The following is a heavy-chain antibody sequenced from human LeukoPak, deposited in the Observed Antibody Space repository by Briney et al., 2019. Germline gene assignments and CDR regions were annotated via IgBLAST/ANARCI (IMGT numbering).Heavy chain of an antibody. V-gene: IGHV3-20*04. D-gene: IGHD2-2*01. CDR1: GFTFDDYG. CDR2: INWNGGST. J-gene: IGHJ6*03. Sequence: GSLRLSCAASGFTFDDYGMSWVRQAPGKGLEWVSGINWNGGSTGYADSVKGRFTISRDNAKNSLYLQMNSLRAEDTALYYCARKKGDIVVVPAAIEVHYYYYMDAWGKGTTVTVSS. CDR3: ARKKGDIVVVPAAIEVHYYYYMDA.